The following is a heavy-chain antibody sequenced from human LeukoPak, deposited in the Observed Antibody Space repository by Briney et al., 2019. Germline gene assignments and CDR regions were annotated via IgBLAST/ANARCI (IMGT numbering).Heavy chain of an antibody. V-gene: IGHV3-11*01. Sequence: PGWSLRLSCAASGFTFSDYYMSWIRQAPGKGLEWVSYISSSGSTIYHADSVKGRFTISRDNAKNSLYLQMNSLRAEDTAVYYCARGIIYSYYMDVWGKGTAVTVSS. CDR2: ISSSGSTI. D-gene: IGHD1-14*01. J-gene: IGHJ6*03. CDR1: GFTFSDYY. CDR3: ARGIIYSYYMDV.